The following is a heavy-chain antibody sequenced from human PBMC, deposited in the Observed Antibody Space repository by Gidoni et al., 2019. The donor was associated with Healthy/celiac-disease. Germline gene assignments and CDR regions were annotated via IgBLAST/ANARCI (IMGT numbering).Heavy chain of an antibody. CDR1: GARVSSNSAA. CDR2: TYYRSVWHY. V-gene: IGHV6-1*01. Sequence: QVQLQQSGPGLVKPSKTLSLTCAISGARVSSNSAAWNWIRQSPSRGLEWLGRTYYRSVWHYDYAVSVKSRIAINPDTSKNQFSLQLNSMTPEDTAVYYCARDIEDGMDVWGQGTTVSVSS. J-gene: IGHJ6*02. CDR3: ARDIEDGMDV.